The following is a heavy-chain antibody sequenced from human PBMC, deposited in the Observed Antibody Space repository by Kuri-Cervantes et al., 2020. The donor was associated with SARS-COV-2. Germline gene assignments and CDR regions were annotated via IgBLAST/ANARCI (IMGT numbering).Heavy chain of an antibody. J-gene: IGHJ4*02. D-gene: IGHD6-6*01. CDR2: INHSGST. Sequence: ESLKISCAASGFTFSDYYMSWIRQPPGKGLEWIGEINHSGSTNYNPSLKSRVTISVDTSKNQFSLKLSSVTAADTAVYYCAREVSSEQLVAFDYWGQGTLVTVSS. CDR3: AREVSSEQLVAFDY. CDR1: GFTFSDYY. V-gene: IGHV4-34*01.